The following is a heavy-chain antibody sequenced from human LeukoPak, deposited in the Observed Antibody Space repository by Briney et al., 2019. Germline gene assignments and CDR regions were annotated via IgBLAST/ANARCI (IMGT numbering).Heavy chain of an antibody. CDR3: ANGQSPDY. CDR1: GFTFSSYA. Sequence: GGSLRLSCAASGFTFSSYAMSWVRQAPGKGLEWVSTISGSGGTTNYAGSVKGRFTISRDNSKNTLYLQMNSLRAEDTAVYYCANGQSPDYWGQGALVTVSS. V-gene: IGHV3-23*01. J-gene: IGHJ4*02. CDR2: ISGSGGTT. D-gene: IGHD5-12*01.